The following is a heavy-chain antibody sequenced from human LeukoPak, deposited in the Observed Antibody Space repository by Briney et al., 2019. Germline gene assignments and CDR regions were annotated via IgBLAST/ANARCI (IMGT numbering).Heavy chain of an antibody. CDR3: ARQWLVSPLFDY. CDR2: INHSGST. V-gene: IGHV4-34*01. J-gene: IGHJ4*02. D-gene: IGHD6-19*01. CDR1: GGSLSGYY. Sequence: SETLSLTCAVYGGSLSGYYWSWIRQPPGKGLEWIGEINHSGSTNYNPSLKSRVTISVDTSKNQLSLKLSSMTAADTAVYYCARQWLVSPLFDYWGQGTLVTASS.